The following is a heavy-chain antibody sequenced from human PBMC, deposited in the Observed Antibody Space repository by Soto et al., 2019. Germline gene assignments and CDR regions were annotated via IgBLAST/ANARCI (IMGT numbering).Heavy chain of an antibody. J-gene: IGHJ4*02. V-gene: IGHV4-59*08. Sequence: QVQLQESGPGLVKPSETLSLTCTVSGGSISSYYWSWIRQPPGKGLEWIGYIYYSGSTNYNPSLKSRVTISVDTAKNQFSLMLGSVTAADTAVYYGARSDPDDDFWSGYYSGYFDYWGQGTLVTVSS. D-gene: IGHD3-3*01. CDR3: ARSDPDDDFWSGYYSGYFDY. CDR1: GGSISSYY. CDR2: IYYSGST.